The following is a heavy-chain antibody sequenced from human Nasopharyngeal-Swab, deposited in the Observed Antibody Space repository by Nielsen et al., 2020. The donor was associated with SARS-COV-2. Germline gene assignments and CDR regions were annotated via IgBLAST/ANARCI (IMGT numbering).Heavy chain of an antibody. CDR3: ARDYRGRDY. D-gene: IGHD4-11*01. CDR2: IKPDGSDK. CDR1: GFTFSNYW. V-gene: IGHV3-7*03. Sequence: GESLKISCAASGFTFSNYWMGWVRQAPGEGLQWVANIKPDGSDKHYLDSAKGRFTISRDNAKNLVYLYMNSLRVEDTAVYYCARDYRGRDYWGQGTLVTVSS. J-gene: IGHJ4*02.